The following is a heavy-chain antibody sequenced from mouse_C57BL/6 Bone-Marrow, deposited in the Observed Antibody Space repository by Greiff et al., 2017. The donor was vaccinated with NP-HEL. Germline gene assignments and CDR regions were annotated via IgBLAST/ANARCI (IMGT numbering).Heavy chain of an antibody. J-gene: IGHJ3*01. CDR3: ARDIYDGYYVRFAY. Sequence: EVQRVESGGGLVKPGGSLKLSCAASGFTFSSYAMSWVRQTPEKRLEWVATISDGGSYTYYPDNVKGRFTISRDNAKNNLYLQMSHLKSEDTAMYYCARDIYDGYYVRFAYWGQGTLVTVSA. CDR1: GFTFSSYA. CDR2: ISDGGSYT. D-gene: IGHD2-3*01. V-gene: IGHV5-4*01.